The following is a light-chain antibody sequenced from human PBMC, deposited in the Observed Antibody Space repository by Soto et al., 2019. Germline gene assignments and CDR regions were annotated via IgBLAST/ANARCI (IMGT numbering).Light chain of an antibody. CDR2: WAS. Sequence: DIVMTQSPDSLAVSLGERATINCKSSQSVLYSSNNKNYLAWYQQKPGQPPTLLIYWASTREFGVPDRFSGSRSVTDFTLTISSLEAEDVAVYYCQHYYSTPITFGQGTRLQIK. J-gene: IGKJ5*01. CDR1: QSVLYSSNNKNY. CDR3: QHYYSTPIT. V-gene: IGKV4-1*01.